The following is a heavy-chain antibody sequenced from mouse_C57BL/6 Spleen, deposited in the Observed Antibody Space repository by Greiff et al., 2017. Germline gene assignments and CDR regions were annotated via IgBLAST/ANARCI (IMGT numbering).Heavy chain of an antibody. J-gene: IGHJ1*03. CDR1: GFTFSSYA. D-gene: IGHD1-1*01. Sequence: EVQRVESGGGLVKPGGSLKLSCAASGFTFSSYAMSWVRQTPEKRLEWVATISDGGSYTYYPDNVKGRFTISRDNAKNNLYLQMSHLKSEDTAVYYCARYYYGRKDGDFEGWGTGTTGTVAS. CDR3: ARYYYGRKDGDFEG. CDR2: ISDGGSYT. V-gene: IGHV5-4*01.